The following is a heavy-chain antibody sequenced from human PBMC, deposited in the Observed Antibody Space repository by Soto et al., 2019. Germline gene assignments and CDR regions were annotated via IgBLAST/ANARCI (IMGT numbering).Heavy chain of an antibody. V-gene: IGHV3-11*01. CDR3: AKMSSENYYDPVFS. Sequence: QVQLVESGGGLVKTSGSLRIACAASGFTFSDYYMSWVRQAPGKGLEWFSYISSSGNTIYYADSVKGRFTISRDNAKNSVYLQMNSLRAEDTALYFCAKMSSENYYDPVFSWVQGTLVTVSS. CDR1: GFTFSDYY. J-gene: IGHJ4*02. CDR2: ISSSGNTI. D-gene: IGHD3-22*01.